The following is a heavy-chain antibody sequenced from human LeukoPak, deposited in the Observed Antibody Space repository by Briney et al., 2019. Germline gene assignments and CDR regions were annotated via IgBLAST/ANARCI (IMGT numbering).Heavy chain of an antibody. CDR1: GFIFSSYA. D-gene: IGHD2-8*01. CDR2: ISGSGGST. J-gene: IGHJ4*02. V-gene: IGHV3-23*01. CDR3: AKDLLKVYAIPEPFDY. Sequence: GGSLRLSCAASGFIFSSYAMSWVRQAPGKGLEWLSAISGSGGSTYYADSVKGRFTISRDNSKNTLYLQMNSLRAEDTAVYYCAKDLLKVYAIPEPFDYWGQGTLVTVSS.